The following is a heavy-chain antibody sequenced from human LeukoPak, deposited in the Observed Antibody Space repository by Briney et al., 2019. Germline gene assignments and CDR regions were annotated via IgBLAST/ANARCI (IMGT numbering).Heavy chain of an antibody. Sequence: PGRSLRLSCAASGFTFSSYSMNWVRQAPGKGLEWVSSISSSSSYIYYADSVKGRFTISRDNAKNSLYLQMNSLRAEDTAVYYCARGPKPIVLLYWFDPWGQGTLVTVSS. CDR2: ISSSSSYI. J-gene: IGHJ5*02. V-gene: IGHV3-21*01. CDR3: ARGPKPIVLLYWFDP. D-gene: IGHD3-9*01. CDR1: GFTFSSYS.